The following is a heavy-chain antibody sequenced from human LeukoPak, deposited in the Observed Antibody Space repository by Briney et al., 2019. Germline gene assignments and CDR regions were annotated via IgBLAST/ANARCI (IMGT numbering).Heavy chain of an antibody. Sequence: GGSLRLSCAASGFTFSNYALHWVRQAQGKGLEWVAFPSYDGSDKYYADSVKGRFTISRDNSKNTLYLQMNSLRAEDTAVYYCARAHIVVVTAPIDYWGQGTLVTVSS. CDR1: GFTFSNYA. D-gene: IGHD2-21*02. J-gene: IGHJ4*02. CDR3: ARAHIVVVTAPIDY. V-gene: IGHV3-30-3*01. CDR2: PSYDGSDK.